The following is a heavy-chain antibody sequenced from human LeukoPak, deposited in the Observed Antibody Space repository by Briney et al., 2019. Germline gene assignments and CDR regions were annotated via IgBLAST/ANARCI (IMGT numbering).Heavy chain of an antibody. CDR2: INPNSGGT. CDR1: GYTFTGYY. J-gene: IGHJ6*03. CDR3: ARAAGYYDFWSGSENYYYYMDV. D-gene: IGHD3-3*01. V-gene: IGHV1-2*02. Sequence: GASVKVSCKASGYTFTGYYMHWVRQAPGQGLEWMGWINPNSGGTYYAQKFQGRVTMTRDTSISTAYMELSRLRSDDTAVYYCARAAGYYDFWSGSENYYYYMDVWGKGTTVTVSS.